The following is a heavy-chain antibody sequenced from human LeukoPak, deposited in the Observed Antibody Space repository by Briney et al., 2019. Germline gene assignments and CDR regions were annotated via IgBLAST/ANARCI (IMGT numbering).Heavy chain of an antibody. CDR1: GLTFSSYW. D-gene: IGHD3-10*01. CDR3: ARSYGPSPDFDY. J-gene: IGHJ4*02. Sequence: GGSLRLSCAASGLTFSSYWVSWVRQAPGKGLEWVANIKQDGSEKHYVDSVKGRFTISRDNAKNSLYLQMNSLRAEDTAVYYCARSYGPSPDFDYWGQGTLVTVSS. V-gene: IGHV3-7*01. CDR2: IKQDGSEK.